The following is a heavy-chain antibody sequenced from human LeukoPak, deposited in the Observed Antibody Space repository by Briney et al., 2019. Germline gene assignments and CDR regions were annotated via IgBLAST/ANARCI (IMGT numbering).Heavy chain of an antibody. D-gene: IGHD5-24*01. V-gene: IGHV7-4-1*02. J-gene: IGHJ4*02. CDR2: INTDTGNP. Sequence: ASVKVSCKASGYTFTTCAMNWVRQAPGQGLEWMGWINTDTGNPTYAQGFTGRFVFSLDTSVSTAYLQISSLKTEDTAVYYCARAERWLQSDYWGQGTLVTISS. CDR3: ARAERWLQSDY. CDR1: GYTFTTCA.